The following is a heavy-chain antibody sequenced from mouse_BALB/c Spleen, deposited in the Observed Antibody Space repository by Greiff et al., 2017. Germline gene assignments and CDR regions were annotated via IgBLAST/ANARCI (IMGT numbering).Heavy chain of an antibody. CDR2: ISSGGSYT. J-gene: IGHJ4*01. V-gene: IGHV5-6-4*01. CDR3: TRDEDYYGSSYGAMDY. Sequence: EVMLVESGGGLVKPGGSLKLSCAASGFTFSSYTMYWVRQTPEKRLEWVATISSGGSYTYYPDSVKGRFTISRDNAKNTLYLQMSSLKSEDTAMYYCTRDEDYYGSSYGAMDYWGQGTSVTVSS. D-gene: IGHD1-1*01. CDR1: GFTFSSYT.